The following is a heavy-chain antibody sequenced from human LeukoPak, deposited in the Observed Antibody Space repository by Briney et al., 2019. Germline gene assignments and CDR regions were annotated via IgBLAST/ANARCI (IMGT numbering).Heavy chain of an antibody. J-gene: IGHJ4*02. CDR1: GYTFTSYG. D-gene: IGHD1-26*01. CDR2: ISAYNGNT. V-gene: IGHV1-18*01. CDR3: ARDLGGSYLISMHC. Sequence: ASVTVSFKASGYTFTSYGISWVRQAPGQGLEWMGWISAYNGNTNYAQKLQGRVTMTTDTSTSTAYMELRSLRSDDTAVYYCARDLGGSYLISMHCWGQGTLVTVSS.